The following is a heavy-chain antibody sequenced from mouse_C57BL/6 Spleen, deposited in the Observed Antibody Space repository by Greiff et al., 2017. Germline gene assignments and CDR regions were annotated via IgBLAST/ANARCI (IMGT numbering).Heavy chain of an antibody. Sequence: VQLQQSGAELVKPGASVKLSCKASGYTFTSYWMHWVKQRPGRGLEWIGRIDPNSGGTKYNEKFKSKATLTVDKPSSTAYMQLSSLTSEDSAVYYCARRLITTVVATDWYFDVWGTGTTVTVSS. D-gene: IGHD1-1*01. CDR2: IDPNSGGT. CDR3: ARRLITTVVATDWYFDV. CDR1: GYTFTSYW. V-gene: IGHV1-72*01. J-gene: IGHJ1*03.